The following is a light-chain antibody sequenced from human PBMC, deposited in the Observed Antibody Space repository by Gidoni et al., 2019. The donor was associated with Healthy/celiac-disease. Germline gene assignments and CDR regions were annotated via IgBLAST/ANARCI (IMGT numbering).Light chain of an antibody. CDR1: NMGSKS. J-gene: IGLJ2*01. V-gene: IGLV3-21*02. CDR2: DDS. Sequence: SSVLTQPPSVSVAPGQTARIPCGGNNMGSKSVHWYQQKPGQAPVLVVYDDSDRPSGIPERFSGSNSGNTATLTISRVEAGDEADYYCQVWDSSSDVVFGEGTKLTVL. CDR3: QVWDSSSDVV.